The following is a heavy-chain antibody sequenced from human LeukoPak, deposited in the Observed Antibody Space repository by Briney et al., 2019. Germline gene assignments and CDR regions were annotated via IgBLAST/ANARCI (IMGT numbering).Heavy chain of an antibody. CDR1: GGSISSSNYY. Sequence: SETLSLTCSVSGGSISSSNYYWGWIRQPPGKGLEWIGAIRYSGSTYYNPSLQSRVTISVDTSKNQFSLKLSSVTAADTAVYSCVRHVARAFDIWGQGTKVTVSS. V-gene: IGHV4-39*01. J-gene: IGHJ3*02. CDR2: IRYSGST. CDR3: VRHVARAFDI.